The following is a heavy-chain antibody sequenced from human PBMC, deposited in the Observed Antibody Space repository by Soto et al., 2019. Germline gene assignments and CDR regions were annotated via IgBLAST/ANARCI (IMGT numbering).Heavy chain of an antibody. CDR3: ARGRRYCTTTSCNPPALFTYGMDV. CDR2: INPDSDNT. D-gene: IGHD2-2*01. J-gene: IGHJ6*02. V-gene: IGHV1-8*01. Sequence: ASVKVSCKTSGYTFTNYDINWVRQASGQGLEWMGWINPDSDNTGYAQKFQGRVTMTRDTSISTAYMELNSLRSEDTAVYYCARGRRYCTTTSCNPPALFTYGMDVGGHGNTVTVCS. CDR1: GYTFTNYD.